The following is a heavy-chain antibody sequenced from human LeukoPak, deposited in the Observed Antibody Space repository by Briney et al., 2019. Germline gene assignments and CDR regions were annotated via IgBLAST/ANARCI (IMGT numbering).Heavy chain of an antibody. Sequence: GGSLRLSCSASGFTFSDYYMNWIRQALGKGLEWVSYISRGGSTTYYADSVKGRFTISRDNAKNSLYLQMNSLRAEDTAVYYCVRGVSISSSWYNDIWGQGTMVTVSS. CDR3: VRGVSISSSWYNDI. V-gene: IGHV3-11*01. CDR1: GFTFSDYY. CDR2: ISRGGSTT. J-gene: IGHJ3*02. D-gene: IGHD6-13*01.